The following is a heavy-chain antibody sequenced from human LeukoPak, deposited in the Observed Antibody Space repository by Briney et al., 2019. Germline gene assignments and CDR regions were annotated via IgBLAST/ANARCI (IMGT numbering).Heavy chain of an antibody. CDR2: TNPNTGAT. CDR3: VTLLSNAAFDY. V-gene: IGHV1-2*02. Sequence: ASVKVSCKASGYTFTGYYMHWVRQAPGQGLEWMGWTNPNTGATNYAQKFQGRATMTTDTSISTAYMELSRLRSDDTAVYYCVTLLSNAAFDYWGQGTLVTVSS. J-gene: IGHJ4*02. D-gene: IGHD6-25*01. CDR1: GYTFTGYY.